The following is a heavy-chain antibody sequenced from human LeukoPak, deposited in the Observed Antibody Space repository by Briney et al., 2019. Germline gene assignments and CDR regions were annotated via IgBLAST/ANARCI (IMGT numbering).Heavy chain of an antibody. V-gene: IGHV3-23*01. D-gene: IGHD3-22*01. Sequence: PGGSLRLSCAASGFTFSSYAMSWVRQAPGKGLEWVSAISGSGGDTYYTDSVKGRFTISRDNSENTLYLQMNSLRAEDTAVYYCAKDPDYYDSSGYYYPFDYWGQGTLVTVSS. CDR3: AKDPDYYDSSGYYYPFDY. CDR2: ISGSGGDT. CDR1: GFTFSSYA. J-gene: IGHJ4*02.